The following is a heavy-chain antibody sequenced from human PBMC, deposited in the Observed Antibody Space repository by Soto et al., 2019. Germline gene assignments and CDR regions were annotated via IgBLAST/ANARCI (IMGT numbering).Heavy chain of an antibody. CDR2: IYYSGST. D-gene: IGHD3-3*01. CDR3: ARGGQDFWSGPFDY. Sequence: SETLSLTCTVSGGSISSSSYYWGWIRHPPGKGLEWIGSIYYSGSTYYNPSLKSRVTMSVDTSKQEFSLKLSSVTAADTALYYCARGGQDFWSGPFDYWGRGALVTVSS. CDR1: GGSISSSSYY. J-gene: IGHJ4*02. V-gene: IGHV4-39*07.